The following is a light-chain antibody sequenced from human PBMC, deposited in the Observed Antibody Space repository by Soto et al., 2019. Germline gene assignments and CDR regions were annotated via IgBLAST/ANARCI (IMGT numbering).Light chain of an antibody. CDR3: QQYGSSPWT. V-gene: IGKV3-20*01. J-gene: IGKJ1*01. CDR1: QSVSSSY. Sequence: EMVLTQSPGTLSLSPGERATLSCRASQSVSSSYLAWYQQKPGQAPRLLIYDASNRATGIPARFSGSGSGTDFTLTISSLQPEDFAVYYCQQYGSSPWTFGQGTKVDIK. CDR2: DAS.